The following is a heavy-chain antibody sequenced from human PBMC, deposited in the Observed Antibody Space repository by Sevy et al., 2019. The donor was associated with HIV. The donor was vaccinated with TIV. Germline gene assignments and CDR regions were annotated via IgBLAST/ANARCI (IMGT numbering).Heavy chain of an antibody. CDR2: IYSSGRHGYTSGST. V-gene: IGHV4-4*07. CDR3: AIERSEAAVPYYFDY. D-gene: IGHD6-13*01. Sequence: SETLSLTCTVSGGSIRGYHWSWIRQPAGKGLEWIGRIYSSGRHGYTSGSTNYNPSLKGRFTMSLDTSKNQFSLNLISVTAADTAFYYCAIERSEAAVPYYFDYWGQGTLVTVSS. J-gene: IGHJ4*02. CDR1: GGSIRGYH.